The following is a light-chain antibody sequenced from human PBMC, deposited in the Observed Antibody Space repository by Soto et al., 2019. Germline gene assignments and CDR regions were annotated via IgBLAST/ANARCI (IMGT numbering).Light chain of an antibody. V-gene: IGKV3-15*01. CDR2: DAS. CDR1: QSVSSN. J-gene: IGKJ1*01. CDR3: QQYYSWPRGT. Sequence: ERVMTQSPATLSVSPGERATLSCRASQSVSSNLAWYQQKPGQAPRLLIFDASTRATGVPARFSGSGSGTEFTLTNSSLQSADFATYYCQQYYSWPRGTFGQGTKVDIK.